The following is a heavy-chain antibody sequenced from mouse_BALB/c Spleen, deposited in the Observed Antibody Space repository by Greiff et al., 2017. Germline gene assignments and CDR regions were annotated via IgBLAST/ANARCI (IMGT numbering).Heavy chain of an antibody. V-gene: IGHV1S81*02. D-gene: IGHD2-3*01. CDR1: GYTFTSYW. CDR2: INPSNGRT. CDR3: ARGGGDGPTGFAY. J-gene: IGHJ3*01. Sequence: QVQLQQPGAELVKPGASVKLSCKASGYTFTSYWMHWVKQRPGQGLEWIGEINPSNGRTNYNEKFKSKATLTVDKSSSTAYMQLSSLTSEDSAVYYCARGGGDGPTGFAYWGQGTLVTVSA.